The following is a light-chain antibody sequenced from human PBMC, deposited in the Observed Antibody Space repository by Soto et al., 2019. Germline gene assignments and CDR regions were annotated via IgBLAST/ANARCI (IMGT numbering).Light chain of an antibody. Sequence: DIQMTQSPSSLSASVGDRVTITCRASLSSSSRLNWYQQKPGKAPNLLIDAASSLQSGVPSRFSGSGSGTDFTLTISSLQPEDFATYYCQQSYSTLRTFGQGTKVEIK. CDR1: LSSSSR. J-gene: IGKJ1*01. CDR2: AAS. CDR3: QQSYSTLRT. V-gene: IGKV1-39*01.